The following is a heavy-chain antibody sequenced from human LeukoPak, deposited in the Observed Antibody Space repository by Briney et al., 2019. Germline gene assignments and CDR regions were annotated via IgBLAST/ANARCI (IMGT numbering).Heavy chain of an antibody. V-gene: IGHV3-21*01. CDR1: GFTFSSYS. Sequence: GGSLRLSCAASGFTFSSYSMNWVRQAPGKGLEWVSSISSSSSYIHYADSVKGRFTISRDNAKNSLYLQMNSLRAEDTAVYYCAKDPGYSYGPFDYWGQGTLVTVSS. D-gene: IGHD5-18*01. CDR2: ISSSSSYI. J-gene: IGHJ4*02. CDR3: AKDPGYSYGPFDY.